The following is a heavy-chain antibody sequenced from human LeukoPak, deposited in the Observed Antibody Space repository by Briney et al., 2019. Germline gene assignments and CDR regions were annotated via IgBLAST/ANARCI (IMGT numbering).Heavy chain of an antibody. CDR3: ARDLRGFYGSGSYYNGINFDY. D-gene: IGHD3-10*01. CDR1: GYTFTNYG. V-gene: IGHV1-18*01. CDR2: ISAYNGDT. Sequence: ASVKVSCKASGYTFTNYGISWVRQAPGQGLEWMGWISAYNGDTNYAQNFQGRVTMTTDTSTSTAYMELRSLRSDDTAVYYCARDLRGFYGSGSYYNGINFDYWGQGTLVTVSS. J-gene: IGHJ4*02.